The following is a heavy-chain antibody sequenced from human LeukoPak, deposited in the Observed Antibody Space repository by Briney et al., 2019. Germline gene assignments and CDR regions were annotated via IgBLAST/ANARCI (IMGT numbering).Heavy chain of an antibody. CDR2: ISYDGSNK. Sequence: AGGSLRLSCAASGFTFSSYGMHWVRQAPGKGLEWVAVISYDGSNKYYADSVKGRFTISRDNSKNTLYLQMNSLRAEDTAVYYCAKDTRLKPFDYWGQGTLVTVSS. D-gene: IGHD2-15*01. CDR1: GFTFSSYG. CDR3: AKDTRLKPFDY. V-gene: IGHV3-30*18. J-gene: IGHJ4*02.